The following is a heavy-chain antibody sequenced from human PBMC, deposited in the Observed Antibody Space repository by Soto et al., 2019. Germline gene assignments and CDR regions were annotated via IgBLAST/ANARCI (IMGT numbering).Heavy chain of an antibody. J-gene: IGHJ3*02. V-gene: IGHV3-48*01. CDR3: ARDRGTISYDAFDI. CDR2: ISSSSSTI. Sequence: PGGSLRLSCAASGFTFSSYSMNLVRQAPGKGLEWVSYISSSSSTIYYADSVKGRFTISRDNAKNSLYLQMNSLRAEDTAVYYCARDRGTISYDAFDIWGQGTMVTVSS. D-gene: IGHD3-9*01. CDR1: GFTFSSYS.